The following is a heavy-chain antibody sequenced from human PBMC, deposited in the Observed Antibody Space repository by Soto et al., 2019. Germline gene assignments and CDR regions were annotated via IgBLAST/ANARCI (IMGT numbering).Heavy chain of an antibody. Sequence: QVQLVQSGDEVRKPGSSVKVSCKASGSTISSYVIAWVRQAPGQSLEWMGGIITVTGPANYAQKFQGRLTITADEATSTAYMEMSSLRSEDTAVKYCAREYYGSGTYGCYGMDVWGQGTGVTVSS. J-gene: IGHJ6*02. CDR1: GSTISSYV. CDR3: AREYYGSGTYGCYGMDV. CDR2: IITVTGPA. V-gene: IGHV1-69*01. D-gene: IGHD3-10*01.